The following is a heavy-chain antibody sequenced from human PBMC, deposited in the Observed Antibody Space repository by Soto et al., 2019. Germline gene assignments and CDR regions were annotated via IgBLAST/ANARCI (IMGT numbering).Heavy chain of an antibody. CDR3: AREAGGTMVRGHNWFDP. V-gene: IGHV1-46*03. Sequence: ASVKVSCKASGYTFTSYYMHWVRQAPGQGLEWMGIINPSGGSTSYAQKFQGRVTMTRDTSTSTVYMELSSLRSEDPAVYYCAREAGGTMVRGHNWFDPWGQGTLVTVSS. D-gene: IGHD3-10*01. CDR2: INPSGGST. J-gene: IGHJ5*02. CDR1: GYTFTSYY.